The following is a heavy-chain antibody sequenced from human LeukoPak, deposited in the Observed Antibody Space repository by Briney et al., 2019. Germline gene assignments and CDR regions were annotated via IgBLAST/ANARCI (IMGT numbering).Heavy chain of an antibody. CDR3: AKNPGGFYDSSGYYSYYYMDV. CDR2: IWYDGSNK. D-gene: IGHD3-22*01. Sequence: GRSLRLSCAASGFTFSSYGMHWVRQAPGKGLEWVAVIWYDGSNKYYADSVKGRFTISRDNSKNTLYLQMNSLRAEDTAVYYCAKNPGGFYDSSGYYSYYYMDVWGKGTTVTVSS. V-gene: IGHV3-33*06. J-gene: IGHJ6*03. CDR1: GFTFSSYG.